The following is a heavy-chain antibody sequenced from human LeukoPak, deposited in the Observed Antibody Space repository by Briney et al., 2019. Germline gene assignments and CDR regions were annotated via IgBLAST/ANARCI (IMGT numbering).Heavy chain of an antibody. CDR3: ARKGYCSTTTCYNLDY. CDR2: INTNTGNP. Sequence: ASVKVSCKASGYTFTNYAIHWVRQAPGQGLKWMGWINTNTGNPTFAQGFTRRFVFSLDTSVSTAYLQISSLEAEDTAVYYCARKGYCSTTTCYNLDYWGQGTLVTVSS. J-gene: IGHJ4*02. D-gene: IGHD2-2*02. CDR1: GYTFTNYA. V-gene: IGHV7-4-1*02.